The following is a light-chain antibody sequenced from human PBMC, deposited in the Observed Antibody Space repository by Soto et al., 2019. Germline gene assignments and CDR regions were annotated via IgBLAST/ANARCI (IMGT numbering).Light chain of an antibody. CDR3: QHYNSYSEA. CDR1: QSISSY. J-gene: IGKJ1*01. CDR2: AAS. Sequence: DIQMTQSPFSLSASVGDRVTITCLASQSISSYLNWYQQKQGKAPKLLIYAASSLQSGVPSRFSGSGSGTECTLTISSLQPDDVATYYCQHYNSYSEALGQGTKVDIK. V-gene: IGKV1-39*01.